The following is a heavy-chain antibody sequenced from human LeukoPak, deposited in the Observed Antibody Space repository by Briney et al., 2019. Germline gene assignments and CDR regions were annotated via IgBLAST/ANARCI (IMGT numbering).Heavy chain of an antibody. J-gene: IGHJ3*02. Sequence: PGGSLRLSCAASGFTFSSYWMSWVRQPPGKGLEWVAKIKQDGSEKYYVDSVEGRFTISRDNAKNSLYLQMNSLRAEDTAVYYCARDMGNDAFDIWGQGTMVTVSS. V-gene: IGHV3-7*01. CDR3: ARDMGNDAFDI. CDR2: IKQDGSEK. CDR1: GFTFSSYW. D-gene: IGHD1-26*01.